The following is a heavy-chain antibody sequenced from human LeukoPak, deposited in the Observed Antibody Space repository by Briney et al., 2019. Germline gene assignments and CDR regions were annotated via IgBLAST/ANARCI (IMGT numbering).Heavy chain of an antibody. V-gene: IGHV4-4*07. CDR1: GGSISSYY. CDR3: ARTPSYSSSWYYFDY. CDR2: IYTSGST. J-gene: IGHJ4*02. Sequence: SETLSLTCTVSGGSISSYYWSWIRQPAGKGLEWIGRIYTSGSTNYNPSLKSRVTMSVDTSKNQFSLKLSSVTAADTAVYYCARTPSYSSSWYYFDYWGQGTLVTVSS. D-gene: IGHD6-13*01.